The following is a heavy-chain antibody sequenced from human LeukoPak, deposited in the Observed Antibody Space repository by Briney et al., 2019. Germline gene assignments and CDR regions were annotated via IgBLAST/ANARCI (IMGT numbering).Heavy chain of an antibody. J-gene: IGHJ5*02. Sequence: ASVKVSCKASGYTFTSYDINWVRQATGQGLEWMGWMNPNSGNTGYAQKFQGRVTMTRNTSISTAYMELSSLRSEDTAVYYCARGVGYCSGGSCYYTTVYNWFDHWGQGTLVTVSS. CDR2: MNPNSGNT. CDR3: ARGVGYCSGGSCYYTTVYNWFDH. D-gene: IGHD2-15*01. V-gene: IGHV1-8*01. CDR1: GYTFTSYD.